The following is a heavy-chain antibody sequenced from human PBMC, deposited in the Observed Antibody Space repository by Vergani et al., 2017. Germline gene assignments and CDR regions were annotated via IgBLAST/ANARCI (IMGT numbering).Heavy chain of an antibody. CDR2: ISSSSSYI. CDR3: ASRYSSGWYEVPYYYYGIDV. Sequence: EVQLVESGGGLVKPGGSLRLSCAASGFTFSSYSMNWVRQAPGKGLEWVSSISSSSSYIYYADSVKGRFTISRDNAKNSLYLQMNSLRAEDTAVYYCASRYSSGWYEVPYYYYGIDVWSQGSTVTVSS. CDR1: GFTFSSYS. V-gene: IGHV3-21*01. J-gene: IGHJ6*02. D-gene: IGHD6-19*01.